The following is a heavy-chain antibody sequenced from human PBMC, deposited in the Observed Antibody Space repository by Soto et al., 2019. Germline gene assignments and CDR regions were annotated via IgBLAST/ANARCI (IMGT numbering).Heavy chain of an antibody. CDR3: ARAGYGHAFDI. CDR2: IYSGGST. Sequence: EVQLVETGGGLIQPGGSLRLSCAASGFTVSSNYMSWVRQAPGKGLVWVSVIYSGGSTYYADSVKGRFTISRDNSKNTLYLQMNSLRAEDTAVYYCARAGYGHAFDIWGQGTMVTVSS. D-gene: IGHD5-18*01. CDR1: GFTVSSNY. V-gene: IGHV3-53*02. J-gene: IGHJ3*02.